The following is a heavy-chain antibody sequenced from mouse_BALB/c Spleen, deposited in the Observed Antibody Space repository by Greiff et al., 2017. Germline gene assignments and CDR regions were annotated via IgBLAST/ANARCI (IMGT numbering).Heavy chain of an antibody. CDR3: ARSYGYDGDYYAMDY. D-gene: IGHD2-14*01. CDR1: GYAFSSYW. V-gene: IGHV1-80*01. CDR2: IYPGDGDT. Sequence: QVQLQQSGAELVRPGSSVKISCKASGYAFSSYWMNWVKQRPGQGLEWIGQIYPGDGDTNYNGKFKGKATLTADKSSSTAYMQLSSLTSEDSAVYFCARSYGYDGDYYAMDYWGQGTSVTVSS. J-gene: IGHJ4*01.